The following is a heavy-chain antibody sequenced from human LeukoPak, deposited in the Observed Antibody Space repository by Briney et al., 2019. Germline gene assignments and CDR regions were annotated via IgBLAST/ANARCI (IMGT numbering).Heavy chain of an antibody. V-gene: IGHV4-38-2*01. CDR1: GYSISSGYY. J-gene: IGHJ4*02. CDR3: ASYTGYSYGRSVY. CDR2: IYHSGST. D-gene: IGHD5-18*01. Sequence: SETLPLTCAVSGYSISSGYYWGWIRQPPGKGLEWIGSIYHSGSTYYNPSLKSRVTISVDTSKNQFSLKLSSVTAADAAVYYCASYTGYSYGRSVYWGQGTLVTVSS.